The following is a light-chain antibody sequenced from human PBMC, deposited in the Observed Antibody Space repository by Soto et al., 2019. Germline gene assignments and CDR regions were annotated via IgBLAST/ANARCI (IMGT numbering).Light chain of an antibody. V-gene: IGKV1-9*01. J-gene: IGKJ4*01. Sequence: IQVTQSPSSLSASVGDRITITCRASQGMSTYLAWYQQKPGKAPKLLIYAAYTLQSGVPSRFSGGGSGTDFTLTSSSLQPEDFATYYCHQLNRYPTFGGGTKVEIK. CDR1: QGMSTY. CDR3: HQLNRYPT. CDR2: AAY.